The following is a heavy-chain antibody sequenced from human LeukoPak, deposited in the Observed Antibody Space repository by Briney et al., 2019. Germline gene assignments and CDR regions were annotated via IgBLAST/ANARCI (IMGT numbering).Heavy chain of an antibody. V-gene: IGHV1-46*01. CDR2: INPSGGST. Sequence: ASVKVSCKASGYTFTSYYMHWVRQAPGQGLEWMGIINPSGGSTSYAQKFQGRVTMTRDTSTSTVCMELSSLRSEDTAVYYCARPLTSAASEYYFDYWGQGTLVTVSS. CDR3: ARPLTSAASEYYFDY. CDR1: GYTFTSYY. D-gene: IGHD5-18*01. J-gene: IGHJ4*02.